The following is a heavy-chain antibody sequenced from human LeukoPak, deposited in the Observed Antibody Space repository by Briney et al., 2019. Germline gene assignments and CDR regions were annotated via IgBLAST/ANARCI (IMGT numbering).Heavy chain of an antibody. D-gene: IGHD2-8*02. V-gene: IGHV3-30*18. J-gene: IGHJ3*01. CDR2: ISYDGINK. Sequence: GGSLRLSCAASGFTFSSFVMYWVRQAPDKGLEWVAAISYDGINKYYADSVKGRFTISRDNSNKTLYLQMNSLRAEDTAVYFCAKIRSTGAGDGFDVWGQGTLVTVSS. CDR3: AKIRSTGAGDGFDV. CDR1: GFTFSSFV.